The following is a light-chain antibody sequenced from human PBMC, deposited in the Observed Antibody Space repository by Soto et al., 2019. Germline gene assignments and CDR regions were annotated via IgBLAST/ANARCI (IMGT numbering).Light chain of an antibody. CDR3: SSYAGNNNLV. V-gene: IGLV2-8*01. CDR1: SSDVGGYNY. J-gene: IGLJ3*02. CDR2: DVR. Sequence: QSVLTQPPSASGSPGQSVTISCTGTSSDVGGYNYVSWYQQHPGKVPKLMIYDVRKRPSGVPDRFSGSKSGNTASLTVSGLQAEDEADYYCSSYAGNNNLVFGGGTKVTVL.